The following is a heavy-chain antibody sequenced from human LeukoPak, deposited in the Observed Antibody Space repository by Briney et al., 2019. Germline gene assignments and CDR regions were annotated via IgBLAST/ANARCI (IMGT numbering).Heavy chain of an antibody. CDR3: ARVPQYKARDAFDI. V-gene: IGHV3-30*04. J-gene: IGHJ3*02. Sequence: GGSLRLSCAASGFTFSSYAMHWVRQAPGKGLEWVAVISYDGSNKYYADSVKGRFTISRDNSKNTLYLQMNSLRAEDTAVYYCARVPQYKARDAFDIWGQGTMVTVSS. CDR1: GFTFSSYA. D-gene: IGHD1-14*01. CDR2: ISYDGSNK.